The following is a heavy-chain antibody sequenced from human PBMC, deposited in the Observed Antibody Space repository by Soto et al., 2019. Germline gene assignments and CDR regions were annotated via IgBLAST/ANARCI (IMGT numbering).Heavy chain of an antibody. CDR3: ARVGALNVDFIAWFDP. CDR2: ISSSSSYI. D-gene: IGHD2-2*03. V-gene: IGHV3-21*01. CDR1: GFTFSSYS. J-gene: IGHJ5*02. Sequence: ESGGGLVKPGGSLRLSCAASGFTFSSYSMNWVRQAPGKGLEWVSSISSSSSYIYYADSVKGRFTISRDNAKNSLYLQMNSLRAEDTAVYYCARVGALNVDFIAWFDPWGQGTLVTVSS.